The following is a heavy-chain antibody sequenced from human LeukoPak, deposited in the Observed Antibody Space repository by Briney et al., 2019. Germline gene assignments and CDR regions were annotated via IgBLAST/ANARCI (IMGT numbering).Heavy chain of an antibody. CDR1: GYTFTSYG. J-gene: IGHJ4*02. D-gene: IGHD2-15*01. V-gene: IGHV1-18*01. Sequence: ASAKVSCKASGYTFTSYGISWVRQAPGQGLEWMGWISAYNGNTNYAQKLQGRVTMTTDTSTSTAYMELRSLRSDDTAVYYCARGYCSGGSCYFMRKGFDYWGQGTLVTVSS. CDR3: ARGYCSGGSCYFMRKGFDY. CDR2: ISAYNGNT.